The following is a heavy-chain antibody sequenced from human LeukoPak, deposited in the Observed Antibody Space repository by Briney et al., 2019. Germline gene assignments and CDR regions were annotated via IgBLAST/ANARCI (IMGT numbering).Heavy chain of an antibody. J-gene: IGHJ6*02. Sequence: GGSLRLSCAASGFSFRSFEMSWVRQAPGKGLECIAYISSASGTIYHADSVKGRFTISRDNANNSPYLQMNSLRAEDTAIYYCARSTELSDPYFYYGMDVWGQGTTVTVSS. CDR3: ARSTELSDPYFYYGMDV. CDR1: GFSFRSFE. D-gene: IGHD1-26*01. CDR2: ISSASGTI. V-gene: IGHV3-48*03.